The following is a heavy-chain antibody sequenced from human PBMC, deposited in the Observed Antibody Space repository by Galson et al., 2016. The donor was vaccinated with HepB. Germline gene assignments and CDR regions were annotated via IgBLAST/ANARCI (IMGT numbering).Heavy chain of an antibody. D-gene: IGHD3-3*01. CDR3: ARELRARVGVAIGNWFDP. V-gene: IGHV7-4-1*02. J-gene: IGHJ5*02. CDR1: GYTFTDYA. CDR2: IHTNTGNP. Sequence: SVKVSCKASGYTFTDYAINWVRQAPGQGLEWMGWIHTNTGNPTYAQGFAGRFVFSLDTSVSTAYLQISSLKAEDTAVYYCARELRARVGVAIGNWFDPWGQGTLVTVSS.